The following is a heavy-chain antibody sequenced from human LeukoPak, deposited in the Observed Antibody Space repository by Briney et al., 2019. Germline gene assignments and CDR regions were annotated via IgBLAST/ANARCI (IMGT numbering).Heavy chain of an antibody. Sequence: GGSLRLSCAASGFTFSSYSINWVRQAPGKGLEWVSSISSSSSYIYYADSVKGRFTISRDNAKNSLYLQMNSLRAEDTAVYYCAREGGKGYYFDYWGQGTLVTVSS. V-gene: IGHV3-21*01. CDR3: AREGGKGYYFDY. D-gene: IGHD1-26*01. CDR1: GFTFSSYS. CDR2: ISSSSSYI. J-gene: IGHJ4*02.